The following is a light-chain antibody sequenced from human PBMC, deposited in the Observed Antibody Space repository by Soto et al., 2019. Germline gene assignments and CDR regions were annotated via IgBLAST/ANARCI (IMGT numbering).Light chain of an antibody. CDR3: QQHNSYLFT. J-gene: IGKJ3*01. Sequence: DIQLTQSPSFLSASVGDRVTITCRASQGISSYLAWYQQKPGKAPKLLIYAASTLPSGVPSRFSGSGSGTEFTLTISSLQPEDFATYYCQQHNSYLFTFGPGTKVDI. CDR2: AAS. V-gene: IGKV1-9*01. CDR1: QGISSY.